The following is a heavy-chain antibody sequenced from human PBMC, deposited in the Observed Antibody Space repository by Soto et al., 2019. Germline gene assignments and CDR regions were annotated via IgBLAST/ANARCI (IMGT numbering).Heavy chain of an antibody. Sequence: GGSLRLSCAASGFTFSSYGMHWVRQAPGKGLEWVAVIWYDGSNKYYADSVKGRFTISRDNSKNTLYLQMNSLRAEDTAVYYCARGVGSRLGKNFDYWGQGTLVTVSS. CDR1: GFTFSSYG. D-gene: IGHD2-15*01. V-gene: IGHV3-33*01. J-gene: IGHJ4*02. CDR3: ARGVGSRLGKNFDY. CDR2: IWYDGSNK.